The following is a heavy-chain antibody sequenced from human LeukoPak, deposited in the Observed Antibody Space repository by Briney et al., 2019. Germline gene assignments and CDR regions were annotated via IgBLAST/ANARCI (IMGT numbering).Heavy chain of an antibody. V-gene: IGHV3-15*01. J-gene: IGHJ4*02. Sequence: PGGSLTLSCAASGFTFANAWLSWVRQAPGKGLECVGRIKSKTDGETTDYAAPVKGRFTISRDDSKNMLYLQMNSLKSEDTAVYCCTADLPPPRGYDYPFDYWGQGSLVTVSS. CDR1: GFTFANAW. CDR3: TADLPPPRGYDYPFDY. D-gene: IGHD5-12*01. CDR2: IKSKTDGETT.